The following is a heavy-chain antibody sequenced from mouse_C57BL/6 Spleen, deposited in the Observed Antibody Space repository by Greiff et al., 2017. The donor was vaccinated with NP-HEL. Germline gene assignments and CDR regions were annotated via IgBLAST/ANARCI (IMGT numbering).Heavy chain of an antibody. CDR2: IYPGSGNT. Sequence: VKLVESGAELVRPGASVKLSCKASGYTFTDYYINWVKQRPGQGLEWIARIYPGSGNTYYNEKFKGKATLTAEKSSSTAYMQLSSLTSEDSAVYFCARDYGNSAWFAYWGQGTLVTVSA. J-gene: IGHJ3*01. CDR3: ARDYGNSAWFAY. D-gene: IGHD2-1*01. CDR1: GYTFTDYY. V-gene: IGHV1-76*01.